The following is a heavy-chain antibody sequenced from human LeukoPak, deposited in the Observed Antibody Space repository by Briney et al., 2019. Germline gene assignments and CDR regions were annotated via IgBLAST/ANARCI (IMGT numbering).Heavy chain of an antibody. V-gene: IGHV4-4*09. J-gene: IGHJ4*02. CDR3: ARLPGY. CDR1: GGSISSYY. CDR2: IYTSGST. Sequence: SETLSLTCTVSGGSISSYYWSWIRQPPGKGLEWIGYIYTSGSTNYNPSLKSRVTISVDTSKNQFSLKLSSMTAADTAVYYCARLPGYWGQGTLVTVSS.